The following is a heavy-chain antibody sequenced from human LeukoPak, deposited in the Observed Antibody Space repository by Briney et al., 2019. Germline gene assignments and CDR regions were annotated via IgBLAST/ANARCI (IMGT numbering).Heavy chain of an antibody. V-gene: IGHV1-2*02. J-gene: IGHJ5*02. CDR2: INPDNGGT. CDR3: TREARVGNWFDP. D-gene: IGHD5-24*01. CDR1: GYTFTDYY. Sequence: ASVKVSCRASGYTFTDYYIHWVRQAPGQGLEWMGWINPDNGGTNYAQKFQGRITMTRDTSIRTVYMDLSRLRSDDTAVFYCTREARVGNWFDPWGQGTQVTVSS.